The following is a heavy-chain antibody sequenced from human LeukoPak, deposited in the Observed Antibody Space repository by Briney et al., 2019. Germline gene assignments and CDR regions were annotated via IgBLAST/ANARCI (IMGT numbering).Heavy chain of an antibody. D-gene: IGHD6-25*01. V-gene: IGHV3-53*01. Sequence: PGGSLRLSCAASGFTVSTDHMSWVRQAPGKGLEWVASSYSEEWVAISYSGGSSQYAESVKGRFTISRDNSRNTLSLQMNSLRAEDTAVYYCARGDLNIAAAGLDYWGQGTLVTVSS. CDR1: GFTVSTDH. CDR2: SYSGGSS. CDR3: ARGDLNIAAAGLDY. J-gene: IGHJ4*02.